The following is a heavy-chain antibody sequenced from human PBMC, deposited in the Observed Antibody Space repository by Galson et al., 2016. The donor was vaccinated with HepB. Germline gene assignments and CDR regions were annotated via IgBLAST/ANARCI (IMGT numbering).Heavy chain of an antibody. CDR3: ASFGGYYPFDFDY. CDR2: IYHTGAT. V-gene: IGHV4-4*01. Sequence: ETLSLTCAVSGGDLSLSDWWSWVRQPPGKGLEWIGEIYHTGATNSHPSLRSRVAIWADRSRNHFSLNLTSVTAADTAVYFCASFGGYYPFDFDYWGQGIPVTVSS. D-gene: IGHD3-22*01. CDR1: GGDLSLSDW. J-gene: IGHJ4*02.